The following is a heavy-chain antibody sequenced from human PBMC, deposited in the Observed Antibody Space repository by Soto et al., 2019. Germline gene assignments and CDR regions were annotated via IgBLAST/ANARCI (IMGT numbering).Heavy chain of an antibody. Sequence: EVQLVESGGGLVQPGRSLRLSCAASGFTFDDYAMHWVRQAPGKGLEWVSGISWNSGSIGYADSVKGRFTISRDNAKNSLYLQMNSRRAAGAAVYYCAKDNPYSRGGNFDYWGQGTLVTVSS. CDR3: AKDNPYSRGGNFDY. CDR2: ISWNSGSI. CDR1: GFTFDDYA. D-gene: IGHD6-19*01. V-gene: IGHV3-9*01. J-gene: IGHJ4*02.